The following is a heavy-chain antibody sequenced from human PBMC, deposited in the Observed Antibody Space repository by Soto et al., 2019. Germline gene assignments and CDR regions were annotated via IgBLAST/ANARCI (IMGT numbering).Heavy chain of an antibody. D-gene: IGHD6-13*01. J-gene: IGHJ6*02. Sequence: SVQVSSTAAGSTYTSYDIGWVRKATGQGLEWMGWMNPNSGNTGYAQKFQGRVTMTRNTSISTAYMELSSLRSEDTAVYYCAIHSRKYYYGMDVWGQGTTVTVSS. V-gene: IGHV1-8*01. CDR1: GSTYTSYD. CDR3: AIHSRKYYYGMDV. CDR2: MNPNSGNT.